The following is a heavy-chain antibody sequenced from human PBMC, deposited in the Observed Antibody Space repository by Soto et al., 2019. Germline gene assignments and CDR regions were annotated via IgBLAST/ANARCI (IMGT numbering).Heavy chain of an antibody. Sequence: QVQLQQWGAGLLKPSETLSLTCAVNGGSFSGYSWTWIRQSPGKGLEWIGQINHSGSSIYSPSLQRHVTISLPHSKNQFSLELTSVTAADAAVYFCARGLFSENSYSGGWYYFDSWGQGTLVAVSS. V-gene: IGHV4-34*01. J-gene: IGHJ4*02. CDR3: ARGLFSENSYSGGWYYFDS. CDR1: GGSFSGYS. D-gene: IGHD1-26*01. CDR2: INHSGSS.